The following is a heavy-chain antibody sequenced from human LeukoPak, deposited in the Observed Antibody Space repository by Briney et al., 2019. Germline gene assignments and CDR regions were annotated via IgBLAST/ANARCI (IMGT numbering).Heavy chain of an antibody. CDR2: ISSSSRYI. D-gene: IGHD3-22*01. Sequence: GGSLRLSCAASGFTFSSYSMNWVRQAPGKGLEWVSPISSSSRYIYYADSVKGRFTISRDDAKNSLYLQMNSLRAEDTAVYYCARGYYDSSGYYFGNYWGQGTLVTVSS. J-gene: IGHJ4*02. V-gene: IGHV3-21*01. CDR3: ARGYYDSSGYYFGNY. CDR1: GFTFSSYS.